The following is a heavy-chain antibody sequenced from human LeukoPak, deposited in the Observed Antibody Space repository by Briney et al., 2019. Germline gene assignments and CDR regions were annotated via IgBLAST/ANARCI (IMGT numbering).Heavy chain of an antibody. D-gene: IGHD3-22*01. V-gene: IGHV4-39*01. CDR3: ARAPTISGYYENWFDP. CDR2: IYYSGST. CDR1: GGSISSSNYY. Sequence: SETLSLTCTVSGGSISSSNYYWGWIRQPPGKGLEWIGSIYYSGSTYYNPSLKSRVTISVDTSKNQFSLKLSSVTAADTAMYYCARAPTISGYYENWFDPWGQGTLVTVSS. J-gene: IGHJ5*02.